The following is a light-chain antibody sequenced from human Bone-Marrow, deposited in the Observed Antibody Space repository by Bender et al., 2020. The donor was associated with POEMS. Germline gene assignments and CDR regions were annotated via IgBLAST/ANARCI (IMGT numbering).Light chain of an antibody. CDR1: GSDIGAYQY. V-gene: IGLV2-8*01. CDR2: QVN. Sequence: QSALTQPPSASGSPGQSVTISCTGTGSDIGAYQYVSWYQHHPGKAPRVIIFQVNKRPSGVPDRFSGSKSGHTASLTVSILQADDEADYYCSSYAGNDDVVFGGGTKLTVL. CDR3: SSYAGNDDVV. J-gene: IGLJ3*02.